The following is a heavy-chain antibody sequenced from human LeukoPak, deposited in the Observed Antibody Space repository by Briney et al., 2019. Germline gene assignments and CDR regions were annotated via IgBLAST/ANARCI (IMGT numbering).Heavy chain of an antibody. J-gene: IGHJ4*02. D-gene: IGHD2-2*01. V-gene: IGHV1-18*04. CDR3: ARESCSSTSCYYVY. CDR1: GYTFTSYG. Sequence: ASVKVSCKASGYTFTSYGISWVRQAPGQGLEWMGWISAYNGNTNYAQKLQGRVTMTTDTSTSTAYMELRSLRSDDTAGYYCARESCSSTSCYYVYWGQGTLVTVSS. CDR2: ISAYNGNT.